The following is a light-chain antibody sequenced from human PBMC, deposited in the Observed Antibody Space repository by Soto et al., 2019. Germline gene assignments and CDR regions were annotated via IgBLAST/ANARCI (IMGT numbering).Light chain of an antibody. Sequence: DIQMTQSPSSLSASVGDRVTITCRASQSIKSYLSWYQQKPGKAPNLLIYAASTLQSGVPSRFSGSGSGTDFTLTISSLQPEDFATYYCQQLNSYPITFGQGTRLEIK. V-gene: IGKV1-17*01. CDR3: QQLNSYPIT. CDR2: AAS. CDR1: QSIKSY. J-gene: IGKJ5*01.